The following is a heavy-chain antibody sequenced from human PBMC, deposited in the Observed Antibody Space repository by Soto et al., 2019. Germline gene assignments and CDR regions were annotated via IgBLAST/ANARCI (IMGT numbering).Heavy chain of an antibody. D-gene: IGHD3-22*01. J-gene: IGHJ4*02. CDR3: ARDFSSGSEQGG. V-gene: IGHV3-33*01. CDR1: GFTFSSYG. CDR2: IWYDGSNK. Sequence: SLRLSCAASGFTFSSYGMHWVRQAPGKGLEWVAVIWYDGSNKYYADSVKGRFTISRDNSKNTLYLQMNSLRAEDTAVYYCARDFSSGSEQGGWGQGTLVTVSS.